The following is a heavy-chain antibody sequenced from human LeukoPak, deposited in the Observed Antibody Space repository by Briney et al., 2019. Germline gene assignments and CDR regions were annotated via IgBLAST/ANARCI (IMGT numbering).Heavy chain of an antibody. J-gene: IGHJ4*02. Sequence: GGSLRLSCAASGFSFDEYAMHWVRQAPGKGLEWVSGISWNGGSIDYVDSVKGRLTISRDNAKNSLYLQMNSLRTEDTALYYCAKGTGRYWTFFDSWGQGTHVIVSS. D-gene: IGHD1-26*01. V-gene: IGHV3-9*01. CDR2: ISWNGGSI. CDR3: AKGTGRYWTFFDS. CDR1: GFSFDEYA.